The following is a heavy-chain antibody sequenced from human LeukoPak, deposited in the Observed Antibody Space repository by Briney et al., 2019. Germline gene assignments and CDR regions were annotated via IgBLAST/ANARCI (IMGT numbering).Heavy chain of an antibody. D-gene: IGHD5-18*01. Sequence: ASVNVSCKASGYTFTSYGISWVRQAPGQGVEWMGWISAYNGNTNYAQKLQGRVTMTTDTSTSTAYMELRSLRSDDTAVYYCARAGRYSYGWYYYGMDVWGKGTTVTVSS. V-gene: IGHV1-18*04. CDR3: ARAGRYSYGWYYYGMDV. CDR1: GYTFTSYG. J-gene: IGHJ6*04. CDR2: ISAYNGNT.